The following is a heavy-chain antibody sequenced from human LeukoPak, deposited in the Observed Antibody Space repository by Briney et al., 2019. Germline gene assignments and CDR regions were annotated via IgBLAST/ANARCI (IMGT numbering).Heavy chain of an antibody. CDR1: GGSISSGDYY. CDR3: ARLGYSGYDRTTTFDY. V-gene: IGHV4-30-4*01. Sequence: SETLSLTCTVSGGSISSGDYYWSWIRQPPGKGLEWIGYINFSGSTSYNPSLKSRVTISVDTSKNQFSLKLSSVTAADTAVYYCARLGYSGYDRTTTFDYWGQGTLVTVSS. CDR2: INFSGST. D-gene: IGHD5-12*01. J-gene: IGHJ4*02.